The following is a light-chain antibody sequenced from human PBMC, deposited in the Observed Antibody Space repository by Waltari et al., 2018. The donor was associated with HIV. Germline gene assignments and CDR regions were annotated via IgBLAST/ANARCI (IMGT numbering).Light chain of an antibody. CDR3: QQYKSNPRT. CDR1: QTISHS. J-gene: IGKJ1*01. CDR2: VAS. V-gene: IGKV1-39*01. Sequence: IHLTQSPSSLSASVGDRVTITCRASQTISHSLDWYQQNPGHAPKVLIYVASSLQSGVPLRFSGRGSVTDFTLTISSLQPEDFATYYCQQYKSNPRTFGQGTRVEIK.